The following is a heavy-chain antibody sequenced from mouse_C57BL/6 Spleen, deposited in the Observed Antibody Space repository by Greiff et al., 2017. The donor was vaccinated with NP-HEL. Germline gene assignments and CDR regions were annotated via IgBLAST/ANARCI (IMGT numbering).Heavy chain of an antibody. V-gene: IGHV5-12*01. Sequence: EVQGVESGGGLVQPGGSLKLSCAASGFTFSDYYMYWVRQTPEKRLEWVASICNSGGSTYYPDTVKGRFTISRDNAKNTLYLQMSRLKSEDTAMYYCARVGAYYYAMDYWGQGTSVTVSS. CDR2: ICNSGGST. CDR1: GFTFSDYY. CDR3: ARVGAYYYAMDY. J-gene: IGHJ4*01.